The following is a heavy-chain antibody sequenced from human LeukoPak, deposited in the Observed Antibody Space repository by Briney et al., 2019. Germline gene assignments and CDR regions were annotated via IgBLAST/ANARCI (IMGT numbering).Heavy chain of an antibody. D-gene: IGHD3-10*01. Sequence: SETLSLTCTVSGGSISSYYWSWIRQPPGKGLEWIGYMYYSGSTNYNPYLKSRVTISVDTYKNHFTLKLSSVTAADTAVYYCARGYGSGSYSLFDYWGQGTGIMVSA. CDR2: MYYSGST. V-gene: IGHV4-59*01. CDR3: ARGYGSGSYSLFDY. J-gene: IGHJ4*02. CDR1: GGSISSYY.